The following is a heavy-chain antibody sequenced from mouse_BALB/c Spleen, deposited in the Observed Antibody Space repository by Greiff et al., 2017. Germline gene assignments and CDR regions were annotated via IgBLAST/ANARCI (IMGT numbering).Heavy chain of an antibody. CDR2: ISSGGSYT. J-gene: IGHJ2*01. CDR3: ARGDGSTYFDY. Sequence: EVQLVESGGGLVKPGGSLKLSCAASGFTFSSYAMSWVRQTPEKRLEWVATISSGGSYTYYPDTVTGRFTISRDNAKNTLYLEMSSLRSEDTAMYYCARGDGSTYFDYWGQGTTLTVSS. CDR1: GFTFSSYA. D-gene: IGHD1-1*01. V-gene: IGHV5-9-3*01.